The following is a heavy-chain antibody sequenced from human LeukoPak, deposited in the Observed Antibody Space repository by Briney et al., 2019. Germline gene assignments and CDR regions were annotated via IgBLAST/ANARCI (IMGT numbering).Heavy chain of an antibody. J-gene: IGHJ6*04. V-gene: IGHV3-15*01. CDR3: AKDRVTTPLGMDV. Sequence: GGSLRLSCAASGFTFSNAWMSWVRQAPGKGLEWVGRIKSKTDGGTTDYAAPVKGRFTISRDNSKNTLYLQMNSLRAEDTAVYYCAKDRVTTPLGMDVWGKGTTVTVSS. D-gene: IGHD4-17*01. CDR2: IKSKTDGGTT. CDR1: GFTFSNAW.